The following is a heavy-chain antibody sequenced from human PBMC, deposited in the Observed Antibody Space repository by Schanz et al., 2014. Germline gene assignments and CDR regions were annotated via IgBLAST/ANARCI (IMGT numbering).Heavy chain of an antibody. CDR1: GGTFSSST. J-gene: IGHJ6*03. D-gene: IGHD3-3*01. V-gene: IGHV1-69*02. CDR3: ASGEARVTSSGVVIVPMNV. Sequence: QVQLVPSGAEVKKPGSSVKVSCKASGGTFSSSTLTWVRQAPGQGLEWMGRIIPILDKTNYAQKFEGRVTITRDTSASIVYMELSSLRSEDTAVFFCASGEARVTSSGVVIVPMNVWGKGTTVIVAS. CDR2: IIPILDKT.